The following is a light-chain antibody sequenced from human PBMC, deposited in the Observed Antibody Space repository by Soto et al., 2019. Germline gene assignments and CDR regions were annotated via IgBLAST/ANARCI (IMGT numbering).Light chain of an antibody. CDR2: DSS. Sequence: EDVLTQSAATRSMSQGESATLSCRASQSVSDYLAWYQQKPGQAPRLLIYDSSTRATGIPARFSGSGSGTDFTLTISNLEPEDFAVYYCQQRSNLITFGQGTRLEI. CDR3: QQRSNLIT. CDR1: QSVSDY. J-gene: IGKJ5*01. V-gene: IGKV3-11*01.